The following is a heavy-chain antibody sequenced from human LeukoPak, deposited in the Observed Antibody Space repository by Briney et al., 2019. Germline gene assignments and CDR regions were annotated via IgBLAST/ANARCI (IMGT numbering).Heavy chain of an antibody. D-gene: IGHD3-9*01. CDR2: ISGSGGST. Sequence: GGSLRLSCAASGFTFSSYAMSWVRQAPGKGLEWVSAISGSGGSTYYADSVKGRFTISRDNSKNTVSLQMSSLRVEDTAVYYCAKQGDDCLLFTSRLFYFDYWGQGTLVTVSS. CDR1: GFTFSSYA. V-gene: IGHV3-23*01. J-gene: IGHJ4*02. CDR3: AKQGDDCLLFTSRLFYFDY.